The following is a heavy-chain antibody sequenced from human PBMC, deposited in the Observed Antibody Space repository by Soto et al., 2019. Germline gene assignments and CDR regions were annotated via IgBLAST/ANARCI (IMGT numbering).Heavy chain of an antibody. CDR2: MNPNSGNT. CDR1: GYTFTSYD. Sequence: QVQLVQSGAEVKKPGASVKVPCKASGYTFTSYDINWVRQATGQGLEWMGWMNPNSGNTGYAQKFQGRVTMTRNTSISTAYMELSSLRSEDTAVYYCARLREAGGMFYYYYGMDVWGQGTTVTVSS. J-gene: IGHJ6*02. CDR3: ARLREAGGMFYYYYGMDV. D-gene: IGHD4-17*01. V-gene: IGHV1-8*01.